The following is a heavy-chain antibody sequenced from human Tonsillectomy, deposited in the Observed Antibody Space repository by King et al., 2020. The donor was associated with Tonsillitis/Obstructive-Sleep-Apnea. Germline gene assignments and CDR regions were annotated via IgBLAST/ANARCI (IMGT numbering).Heavy chain of an antibody. CDR2: ISYDGSNK. Sequence: VQLVESGGGVVQPGRSLRLSCAASGFTFSSYAMHWVRQAPGKGLEWVAVISYDGSNKYYADSVKGRFTISRDNSKNTLYLQMNSLRAEDTAVYYCAGPTNTIFGVVPFDYWGQGTLVTVSS. J-gene: IGHJ4*02. V-gene: IGHV3-30*04. CDR3: AGPTNTIFGVVPFDY. D-gene: IGHD3-3*01. CDR1: GFTFSSYA.